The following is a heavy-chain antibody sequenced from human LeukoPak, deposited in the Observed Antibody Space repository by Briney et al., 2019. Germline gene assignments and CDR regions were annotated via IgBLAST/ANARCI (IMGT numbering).Heavy chain of an antibody. J-gene: IGHJ4*02. CDR1: SDSVSRISSA. Sequence: RTLTLSCAIPSDSVSRISSAWSSSRPPRARSLEWLGRTYYRSKWNPDYADSVKRRLTIIPDTSMNEFFLQLISVTPWDTAVYYCARYLRTDFDYWGQGALVSVSP. CDR2: TYYRSKWNP. V-gene: IGHV6-1*01. D-gene: IGHD3/OR15-3a*01. CDR3: ARYLRTDFDY.